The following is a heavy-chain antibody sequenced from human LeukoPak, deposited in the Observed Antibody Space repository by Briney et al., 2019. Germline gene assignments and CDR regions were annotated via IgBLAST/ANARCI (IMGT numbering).Heavy chain of an antibody. CDR2: IYYSGST. D-gene: IGHD2-2*01. CDR1: GGSISSGGYY. CDR3: ARGGAIGRYCSSTSCTNWFDP. J-gene: IGHJ5*02. V-gene: IGHV4-31*03. Sequence: PSETLSLTCTVSGGSISSGGYYWSWIRQHPGKGLEWIGYIYYSGSTYYNPSLKSRVTISVDTSKNQFSLKLSSVTAADTAVYYCARGGAIGRYCSSTSCTNWFDPWGQGTLVTVSS.